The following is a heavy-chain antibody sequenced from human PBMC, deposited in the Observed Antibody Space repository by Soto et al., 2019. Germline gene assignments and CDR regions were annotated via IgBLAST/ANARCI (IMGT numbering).Heavy chain of an antibody. J-gene: IGHJ4*02. D-gene: IGHD6-13*01. CDR1: GYTFTSYS. V-gene: IGHV1-18*01. CDR3: ARDLGQHLCDD. CDR2: ISAYNGNK. Sequence: QVQLVQSGAEVKKPGATVKVSCKASGYTFTSYSISWLRQAPGQGLEWMGWISAYNGNKKYAQKLQGRVTMTKDTSTSTAYMEMRSLRSDDTAVYYCARDLGQHLCDDWGQGTLVTVSS.